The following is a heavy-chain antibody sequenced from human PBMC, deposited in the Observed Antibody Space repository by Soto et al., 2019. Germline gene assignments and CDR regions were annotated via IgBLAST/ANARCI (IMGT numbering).Heavy chain of an antibody. CDR1: GFTFPRFG. J-gene: IGHJ6*02. V-gene: IGHV3-30*18. CDR2: ITYEGSQI. D-gene: IGHD1-1*01. CDR3: AKGRGEMNCANYYGLDV. Sequence: QVQLVESGGGVVQPGRSLRLSCAASGFTFPRFGMHWVRQAPGKGLEWVVLITYEGSQIYYADAVKGRFTISRDNGDNTLSLQMDNLRTEDTATYFCAKGRGEMNCANYYGLDVWGQGNTVTVSS.